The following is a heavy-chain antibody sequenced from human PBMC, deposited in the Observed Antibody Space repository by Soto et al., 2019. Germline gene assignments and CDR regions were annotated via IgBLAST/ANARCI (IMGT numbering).Heavy chain of an antibody. CDR1: GFTFSSYA. CDR2: ISGSGGST. V-gene: IGHV3-23*01. CDR3: AKDSARYYYDSSGSYDY. J-gene: IGHJ4*02. D-gene: IGHD3-22*01. Sequence: EVQLLESGGGLVQPGGSLRLSCAASGFTFSSYAMSWVRQAPGKGLEWVSAISGSGGSTYYADSVKGRFTISRDNSKNTLYLQMNSLRAEDTAVYYCAKDSARYYYDSSGSYDYWGQGTLVTVSS.